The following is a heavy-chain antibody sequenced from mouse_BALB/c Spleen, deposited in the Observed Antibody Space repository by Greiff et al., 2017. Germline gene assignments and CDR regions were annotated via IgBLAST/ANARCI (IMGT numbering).Heavy chain of an antibody. CDR3: ARISHYDDAMDY. CDR1: GFSLSTYGIG. Sequence: QVTLKVSGPGILQPSQTLSLTCSFSGFSLSTYGIGVGWIRQPSGKGLEWLAHIWWNDNKYYNTALKSRLTISKDTSNNQVFLKIASVDTADTATYYCARISHYDDAMDYWGQGTSVTVSS. CDR2: IWWNDNK. J-gene: IGHJ4*01. V-gene: IGHV8-11*01. D-gene: IGHD2-4*01.